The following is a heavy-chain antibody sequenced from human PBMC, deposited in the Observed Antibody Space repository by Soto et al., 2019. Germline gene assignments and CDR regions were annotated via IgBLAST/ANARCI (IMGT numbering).Heavy chain of an antibody. Sequence: PSETLSLTCTLSGGSITSTTNCWAWIRQPPGKGLEWVGSSYYSGKTHYNPSLKRRTTISVDRSKNQFSLQVSSVPAAHTAVYYSAKNLSRTGRFDYWGRGTVAPAPQ. J-gene: IGHJ4*02. V-gene: IGHV4-39*01. CDR3: AKNLSRTGRFDY. CDR1: GGSITSTTNC. CDR2: SYYSGKT.